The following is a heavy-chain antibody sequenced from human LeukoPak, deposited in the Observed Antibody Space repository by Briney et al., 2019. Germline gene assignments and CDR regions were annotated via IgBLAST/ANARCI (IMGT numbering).Heavy chain of an antibody. D-gene: IGHD4-17*01. V-gene: IGHV3-23*01. J-gene: IGHJ5*02. CDR1: GFTFSSYA. CDR3: SSLTTVTSNWFDP. Sequence: GASLRLSCAASGFTFSSYAMSWVRQAPGKGLEWVSAISGSGGSTYYADSVKGRFTISRDNSKNTLYLQMNSLRAEDTAVYYCSSLTTVTSNWFDPWGQGTLVTVSS. CDR2: ISGSGGST.